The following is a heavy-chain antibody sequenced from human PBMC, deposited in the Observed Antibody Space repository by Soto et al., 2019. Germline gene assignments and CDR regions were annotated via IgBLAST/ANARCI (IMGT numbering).Heavy chain of an antibody. CDR2: IYTSGST. Sequence: SETLSLTCTVSGASLNNYYWSWARQPAGKGLEWVGRIYTSGSTNYNPSLESRITMSVDTSKNQFSLKLSSVTAADTAVYYCARSVGYRSGWWPYYFDYWGQGALVTVSS. CDR3: ARSVGYRSGWWPYYFDY. J-gene: IGHJ4*02. D-gene: IGHD6-19*01. V-gene: IGHV4-4*07. CDR1: GASLNNYY.